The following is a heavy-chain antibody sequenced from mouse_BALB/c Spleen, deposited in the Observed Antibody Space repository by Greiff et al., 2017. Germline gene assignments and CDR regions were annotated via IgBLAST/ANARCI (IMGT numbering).Heavy chain of an antibody. CDR2: ISSGGST. CDR3: ARGVYYDYDGPFAY. D-gene: IGHD2-4*01. Sequence: EVQVVESGGGLVKPGGSLKLSCAASGFTFSSYAMSWVRQTPEKRLEWVASISSGGSTYYPDSVKGRFTISRDNARNILYLQMSSLRSEATAMYYGARGVYYDYDGPFAYWGQGTLVTVSA. V-gene: IGHV5-6-5*01. CDR1: GFTFSSYA. J-gene: IGHJ3*01.